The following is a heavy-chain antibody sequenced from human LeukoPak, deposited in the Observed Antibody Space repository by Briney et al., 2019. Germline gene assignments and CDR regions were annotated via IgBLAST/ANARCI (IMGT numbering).Heavy chain of an antibody. V-gene: IGHV4-34*01. CDR1: GFTVSSNY. CDR2: INHSGST. J-gene: IGHJ4*02. Sequence: GSLRLSCAASGFTVSSNYMSWVRQAPGKGMEWIGEINHSGSTNYNPSLKSRVTISVDTSKTQFSLKLSSVTAADTAVYYCARHFWFGELGYWGQGTLVTVSS. CDR3: ARHFWFGELGY. D-gene: IGHD3-10*01.